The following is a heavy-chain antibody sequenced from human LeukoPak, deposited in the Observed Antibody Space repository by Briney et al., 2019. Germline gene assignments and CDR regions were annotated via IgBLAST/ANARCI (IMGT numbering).Heavy chain of an antibody. CDR1: GYTFTSYG. D-gene: IGHD6-19*01. V-gene: IGHV1-18*01. CDR2: ISAYNGNT. CDR3: ARSYSSGWYGYYYYYMDV. Sequence: ASVEVSCKASGYTFTSYGISWVRQAPGQGLEWMGWISAYNGNTNYAQKLQGRVTMTTDTSTSTAYMELRSLRSDDTAVYYCARSYSSGWYGYYYYYMDVWGKGATVTVSS. J-gene: IGHJ6*03.